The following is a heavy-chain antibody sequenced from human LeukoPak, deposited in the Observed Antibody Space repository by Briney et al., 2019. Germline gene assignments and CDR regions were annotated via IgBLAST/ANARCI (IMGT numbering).Heavy chain of an antibody. CDR1: GGSFSGYY. Sequence: PSETLSLTCAVYGGSFSGYYWSWIRQPPGKGLEWIGEINHSGSTNYNPSLKSRVTISVDTSKNQFSLKLSSVTAADTAVYYCAREVVAAPSPRAYYYYGMDVWGQGTTVTVSS. CDR3: AREVVAAPSPRAYYYYGMDV. CDR2: INHSGST. J-gene: IGHJ6*02. D-gene: IGHD2-15*01. V-gene: IGHV4-34*01.